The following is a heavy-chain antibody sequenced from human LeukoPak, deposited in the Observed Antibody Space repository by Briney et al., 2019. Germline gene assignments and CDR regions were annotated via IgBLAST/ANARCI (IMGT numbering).Heavy chain of an antibody. D-gene: IGHD2-2*01. V-gene: IGHV4-34*01. CDR1: GGSFSGYY. CDR3: ARGRVVPALSI. J-gene: IGHJ3*02. CDR2: INHSGST. Sequence: PSETLSLTCAVYGGSFSGYYWSWIRQPPGKGLEWIGEINHSGSTNYNPSLKSRVTISVDTSKNQFSPKLSSVTAADTAVYYCARGRVVPALSIWGQGTMVTVSS.